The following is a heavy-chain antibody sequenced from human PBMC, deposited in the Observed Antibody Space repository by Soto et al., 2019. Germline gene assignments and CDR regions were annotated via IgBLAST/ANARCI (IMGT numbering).Heavy chain of an antibody. J-gene: IGHJ5*02. CDR1: GYTFTSYY. CDR2: INPSGGST. D-gene: IGHD2-2*02. V-gene: IGHV1-46*01. CDR3: ARGVVVPAAIRGNWFDP. Sequence: ASVKVPCKASGYTFTSYYMHWVRQAPGQGLEWMGIINPSGGSTSYAQKFQGRVTMTRDTSTSTVYMELSSLRSEDTAVYYCARGVVVPAAIRGNWFDPWGQGTLVTVSS.